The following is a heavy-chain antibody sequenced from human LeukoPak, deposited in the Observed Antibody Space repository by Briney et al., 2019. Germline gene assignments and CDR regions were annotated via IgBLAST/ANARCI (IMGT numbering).Heavy chain of an antibody. V-gene: IGHV3-7*01. CDR1: GFTFSSYW. J-gene: IGHJ3*02. CDR3: AREREWLSGGAFDI. CDR2: IKQDGSEK. D-gene: IGHD6-19*01. Sequence: GGSLRLSCAASGFTFSSYWMSWVRQAPGKGLEWVANIKQDGSEKYYVDSVKGLFTISRDNAKNSLYLQMNSLRAEDTAVYYCAREREWLSGGAFDIWGQGTMVTVSS.